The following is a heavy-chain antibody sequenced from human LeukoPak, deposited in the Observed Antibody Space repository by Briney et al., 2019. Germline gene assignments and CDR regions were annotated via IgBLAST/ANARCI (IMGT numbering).Heavy chain of an antibody. J-gene: IGHJ4*02. V-gene: IGHV4-39*01. CDR1: GGSIGISSYY. CDR2: IYNSATT. CDR3: ASFGNYFVRYLDY. Sequence: PSETLSLTCTVSGGSIGISSYYWGWIRQPPGKRLEWIGFIYNSATTYYNPSLKSRVTISVDTSKNQFSLKLTSVTAADTAVYYCASFGNYFVRYLDYWGQGTLVTVSS. D-gene: IGHD1-26*01.